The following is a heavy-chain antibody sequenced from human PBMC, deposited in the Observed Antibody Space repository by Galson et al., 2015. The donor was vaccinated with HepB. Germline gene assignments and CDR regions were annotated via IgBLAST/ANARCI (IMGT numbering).Heavy chain of an antibody. CDR2: ISSSSSYT. CDR3: ARDFYSSSWYGYYFDY. Sequence: SLRLSCAASGFTFSDYYMSWIRQAPGKGLEWVSYISSSSSYTNYADSVKGRFTISRDNAKNSLYLQMNSLRAEDTAVYYCARDFYSSSWYGYYFDYWGQGTLVTVSS. J-gene: IGHJ4*02. CDR1: GFTFSDYY. D-gene: IGHD6-13*01. V-gene: IGHV3-11*06.